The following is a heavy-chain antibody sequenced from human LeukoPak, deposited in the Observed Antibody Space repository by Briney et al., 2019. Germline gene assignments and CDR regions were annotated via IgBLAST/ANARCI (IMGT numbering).Heavy chain of an antibody. CDR2: IIPIFGTA. CDR1: GGTFSSYT. D-gene: IGHD3-9*01. CDR3: ASPREGPLVRGAYDILTA. V-gene: IGHV1-69*13. Sequence: SVKVSCKAPGGTFSSYTISWVRQSPGQGLEWMGGIIPIFGTANYAQKFQGRVTITADESTSTAYMELSSLRSEDTAVYYCASPREGPLVRGAYDILTAWGQGTLVTVSS. J-gene: IGHJ5*02.